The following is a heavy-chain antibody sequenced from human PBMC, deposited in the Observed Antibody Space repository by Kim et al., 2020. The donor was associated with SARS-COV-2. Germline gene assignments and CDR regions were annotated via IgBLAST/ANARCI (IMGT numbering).Heavy chain of an antibody. Sequence: YNPSLKSRVTISVDTSKNQYCLKLSSVTAADTAVYYCARVIVGATSFFDYWGQGTLVTVSS. D-gene: IGHD1-26*01. J-gene: IGHJ4*02. CDR3: ARVIVGATSFFDY. V-gene: IGHV4-39*07.